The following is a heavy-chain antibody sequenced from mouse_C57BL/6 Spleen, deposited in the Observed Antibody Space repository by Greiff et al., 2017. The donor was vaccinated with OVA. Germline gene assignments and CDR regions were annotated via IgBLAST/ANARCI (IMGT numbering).Heavy chain of an antibody. D-gene: IGHD2-4*01. V-gene: IGHV6-3*01. Sequence: EVKLEESGGGLVQPGGSMKLSCVASGFTFSNYWMNWVRQSPEKGLEWVAQIRLKSDNYATHYAESVKGRFTISRDDSKSSVYLQMNNLRAEDTGIYYCTEGNYDDFDYWGQGTTLTVSS. CDR1: GFTFSNYW. CDR3: TEGNYDDFDY. CDR2: IRLKSDNYAT. J-gene: IGHJ2*01.